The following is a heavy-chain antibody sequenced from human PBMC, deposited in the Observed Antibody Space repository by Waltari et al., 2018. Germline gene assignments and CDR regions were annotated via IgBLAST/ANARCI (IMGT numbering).Heavy chain of an antibody. D-gene: IGHD3-10*01. CDR2: ISGSGGRT. CDR3: AKGLLWFGGENP. CDR1: GFTFSSYA. Sequence: EVQLLESGGGLVQPGGSLRLSCAASGFTFSSYAMSWVRQAPGKGLEWVSAISGSGGRTYYADPVKGRFTISRDNSKNTLYLQMNSLRAEDTAVYYCAKGLLWFGGENPRRQGTLVTVSS. J-gene: IGHJ5*02. V-gene: IGHV3-23*01.